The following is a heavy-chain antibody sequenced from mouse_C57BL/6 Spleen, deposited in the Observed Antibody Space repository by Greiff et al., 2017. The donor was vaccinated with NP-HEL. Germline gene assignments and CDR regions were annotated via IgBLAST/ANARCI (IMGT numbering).Heavy chain of an antibody. D-gene: IGHD2-5*01. CDR1: GYAFSSYW. V-gene: IGHV1-80*01. CDR3: ATYYSNSYYAMDY. J-gene: IGHJ4*01. CDR2: IYPGDGDT. Sequence: QVQLQQSGAELVKPGASVKISCKASGYAFSSYWMNWVKQRPGQGLEWIGQIYPGDGDTNYNGKFKGKATLTADKSSSTAYMQLSSLTSEDSAVYFCATYYSNSYYAMDYWGQGTSVTVSS.